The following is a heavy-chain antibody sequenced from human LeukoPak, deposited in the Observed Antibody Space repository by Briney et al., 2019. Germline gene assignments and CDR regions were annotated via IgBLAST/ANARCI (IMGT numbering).Heavy chain of an antibody. V-gene: IGHV3-43*01. CDR3: AKSYSSSWYNWFDP. Sequence: GGSLRLSCAASGFTFDDYTTHWVRQAPGKGLEWVSLISWDGGSTYYADSVKGRFTISRDNSKNSLYLQMNGLRTEDTALYYCAKSYSSSWYNWFDPWGQGTLVTVSS. CDR1: GFTFDDYT. J-gene: IGHJ5*02. D-gene: IGHD6-13*01. CDR2: ISWDGGST.